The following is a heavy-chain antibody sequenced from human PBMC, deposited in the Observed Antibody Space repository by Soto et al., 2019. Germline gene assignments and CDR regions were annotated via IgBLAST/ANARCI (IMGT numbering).Heavy chain of an antibody. V-gene: IGHV1-18*04. J-gene: IGHJ6*02. CDR1: GSTFTSYG. D-gene: IGHD2-21*02. Sequence: ASVKGSFKASGSTFTSYGISWVRQDPGQGLEWLGWISAYNGNTNYAQKLQGRVTMTTDTSTSTAYVELRSLRSDDTAVYYCARVHGDYDYYSGMDVWGQGTTVTV. CDR2: ISAYNGNT. CDR3: ARVHGDYDYYSGMDV.